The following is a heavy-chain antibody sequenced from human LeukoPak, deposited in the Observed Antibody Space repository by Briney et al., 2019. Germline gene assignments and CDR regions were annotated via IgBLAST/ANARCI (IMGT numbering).Heavy chain of an antibody. CDR2: MNPDSGNT. V-gene: IGHV1-8*01. D-gene: IGHD2-2*02. J-gene: IGHJ4*01. CDR3: ARGSHRGYCTTSNCYTVDY. CDR1: RYTFTSYD. Sequence: GASVKVSCKAARYTFTSYDINWVRQAPGQGLEWMGWMNPDSGNTGYAQKFQSRVSMTRNTSISTANMELGGLTSDDTAVYFCARGSHRGYCTTSNCYTVDYWGQGTLVSVSS.